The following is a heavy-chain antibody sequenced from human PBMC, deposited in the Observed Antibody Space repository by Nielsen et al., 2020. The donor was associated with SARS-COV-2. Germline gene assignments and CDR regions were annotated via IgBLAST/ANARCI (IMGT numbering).Heavy chain of an antibody. CDR2: INPNSGGT. Sequence: ASVKVSCKASGYTFTGYYMHWVRQAPGQGLEWMGWINPNSGGTNYAQKLQGRVTMTTDTSTSTAYMELRSLRSDDTAVYYCASLQLSGWYPLDYWGQGTLVTVSS. CDR3: ASLQLSGWYPLDY. D-gene: IGHD6-19*01. CDR1: GYTFTGYY. V-gene: IGHV1-2*02. J-gene: IGHJ4*02.